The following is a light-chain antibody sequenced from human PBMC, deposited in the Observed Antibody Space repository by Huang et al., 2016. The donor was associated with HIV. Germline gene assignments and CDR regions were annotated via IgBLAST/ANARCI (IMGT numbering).Light chain of an antibody. V-gene: IGKV3-20*01. Sequence: EIVLTQSPGTLSLSPGERATLSCRASETVTSGYLAWYQQKPCPAPRLLSLGSSTRATGIPDRFTGSGAGTDCTRTITRLEREDVAMYYCQQYGGSPRTFGQGTKLELK. CDR1: ETVTSGY. J-gene: IGKJ2*01. CDR3: QQYGGSPRT. CDR2: GSS.